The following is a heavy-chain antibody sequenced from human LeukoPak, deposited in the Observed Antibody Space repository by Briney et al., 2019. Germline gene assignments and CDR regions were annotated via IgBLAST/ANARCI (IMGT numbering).Heavy chain of an antibody. CDR1: GFTFSSYG. CDR3: AKELRASITMIVVVTPLDY. J-gene: IGHJ4*02. D-gene: IGHD3-22*01. V-gene: IGHV3-30*18. Sequence: GRSLRLSCAASGFTFSSYGMHWVRQAPGKGLEWVAVISYDGSNKYYTDSVKGRFTISRDNSKNTLYLQMNSLRAEDTAVYYCAKELRASITMIVVVTPLDYWGQGTLVTVSS. CDR2: ISYDGSNK.